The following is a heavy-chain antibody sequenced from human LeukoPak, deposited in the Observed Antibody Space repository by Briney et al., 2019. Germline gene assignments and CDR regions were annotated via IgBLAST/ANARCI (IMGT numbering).Heavy chain of an antibody. CDR1: GFTFSSYG. CDR2: IRYDGSNK. J-gene: IGHJ4*02. Sequence: GGSLRLSCAASGFTFSSYGMHWVRQAPGKGLEWVAFIRYDGSNKYYADSVKGRFTISRDNSKNTLYLQMNSLRVEDTAVYYCAKEGSYYKRPFDYWGQGTLVTVSS. CDR3: AKEGSYYKRPFDY. V-gene: IGHV3-30*02. D-gene: IGHD3-10*01.